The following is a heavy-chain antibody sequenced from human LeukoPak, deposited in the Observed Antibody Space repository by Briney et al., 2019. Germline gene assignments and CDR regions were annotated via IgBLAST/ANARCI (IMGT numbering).Heavy chain of an antibody. Sequence: RESPKTYCSGIRNSFTNNWIAWGRQMSGEGLALMGITYPADSDAIYSPSFQAQVTISADKSISTTYLQWSSLQASDTVIYYCARQQYSQYYYDDWGQGTLATVSS. CDR1: RNSFTNNW. J-gene: IGHJ4*02. D-gene: IGHD5-18*01. V-gene: IGHV5-51*01. CDR2: TYPADSDA. CDR3: ARQQYSQYYYDD.